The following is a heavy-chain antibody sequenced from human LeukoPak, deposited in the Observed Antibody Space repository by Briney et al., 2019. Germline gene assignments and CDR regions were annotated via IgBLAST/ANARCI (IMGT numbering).Heavy chain of an antibody. CDR2: IGSSGSPT. Sequence: GGSLRLSCAASGFSFSSYNMNWVRQAPGKGLEWISYIGSSGSPTHYADSVRGRFTISRDNAKNSLYLQMNSLRDDDTALYYCARRPYSDTSGRLSDVWGQGTTVTVSS. V-gene: IGHV3-48*02. CDR1: GFSFSSYN. J-gene: IGHJ6*02. CDR3: ARRPYSDTSGRLSDV. D-gene: IGHD3-22*01.